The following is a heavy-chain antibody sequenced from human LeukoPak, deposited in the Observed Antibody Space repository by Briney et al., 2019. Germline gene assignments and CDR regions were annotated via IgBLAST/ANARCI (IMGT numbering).Heavy chain of an antibody. CDR2: INPNSGGT. Sequence: ASVKVSCKASGYTFTSYGISWVRQAPGQGLEWMGWINPNSGGTNYAQKFQGWVTMTRDTSISTAYMELSRLRSDDTAVYYCARGGPNMVRGVSRGAFDIWGQGTMVTVSS. D-gene: IGHD3-10*01. CDR1: GYTFTSYG. CDR3: ARGGPNMVRGVSRGAFDI. V-gene: IGHV1-2*04. J-gene: IGHJ3*02.